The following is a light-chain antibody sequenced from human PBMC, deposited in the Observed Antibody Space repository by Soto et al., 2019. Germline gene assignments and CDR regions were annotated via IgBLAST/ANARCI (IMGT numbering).Light chain of an antibody. Sequence: EIALTQSPGTLSLSPGERATLSCRASQSVSSSYLAWYQQKPGQAPRLLIYGASSRATGIPARFSGSGSGTKFTLTISRLEPEDFAVYYCQQYGSSRITFGQGTRLEIK. CDR2: GAS. J-gene: IGKJ5*01. CDR3: QQYGSSRIT. V-gene: IGKV3-20*01. CDR1: QSVSSSY.